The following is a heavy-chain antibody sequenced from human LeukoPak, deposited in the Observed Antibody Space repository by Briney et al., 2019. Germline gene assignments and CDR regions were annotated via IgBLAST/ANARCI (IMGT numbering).Heavy chain of an antibody. D-gene: IGHD5-12*01. J-gene: IGHJ4*02. CDR2: IYYSGST. V-gene: IGHV4-59*01. CDR1: GGSISSYY. CDR3: GREGYPYTVDY. Sequence: ASETLSLTCTVSGGSISSYYWSWIRQPPGKGLEWIGYIYYSGSTNYNPSLKSRVTISVDTSKNQFSLKLSSVTAADTAVYYCGREGYPYTVDYWGQGTLVTVSS.